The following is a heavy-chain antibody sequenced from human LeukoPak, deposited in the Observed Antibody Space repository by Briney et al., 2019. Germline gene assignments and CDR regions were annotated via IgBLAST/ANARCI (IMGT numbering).Heavy chain of an antibody. J-gene: IGHJ4*02. D-gene: IGHD2-21*02. CDR1: GGSISSYY. CDR2: IYYSGST. V-gene: IGHV4-59*01. CDR3: ARGACGGDCYLV. Sequence: SETLSLTCTVSGGSISSYYWSWIRQPPGKGLEWIGYIYYSGSTKYNSSLKSRVTISVDTSKDQFSLKLGSVTAADTAVYYCARGACGGDCYLVWGQGALVTVSS.